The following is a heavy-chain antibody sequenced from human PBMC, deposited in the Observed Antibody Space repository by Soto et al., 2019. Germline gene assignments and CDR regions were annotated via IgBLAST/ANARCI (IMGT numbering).Heavy chain of an antibody. J-gene: IGHJ2*01. Sequence: EEQLVEAGGGLVQPGGSLRLSCAASGFTFSSSDMHWFRQVTGQGLEWVSAIGAGGDTYYPDYVKGRFTISRENAKNSLYLQMNSLRDEDTAVYFCAREGRSSTWYDWYFDLWGRGTLVTVSS. CDR2: IGAGGDT. CDR1: GFTFSSSD. D-gene: IGHD6-13*01. CDR3: AREGRSSTWYDWYFDL. V-gene: IGHV3-13*01.